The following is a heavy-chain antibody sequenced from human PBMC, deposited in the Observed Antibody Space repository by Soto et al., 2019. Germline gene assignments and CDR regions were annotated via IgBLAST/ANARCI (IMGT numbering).Heavy chain of an antibody. CDR2: IDPSDSYT. V-gene: IGHV5-10-1*01. CDR3: ASLRGSSSSANYYYYGMDV. J-gene: IGHJ6*02. Sequence: PGESLKISCKGSGYSFTSYWISWVRQMPGKGLEWMGRIDPSDSYTNYSPSFQGHVTISADKSISTAYLQWSSLKAPDTAMYYCASLRGSSSSANYYYYGMDVWGQGTTVTVSS. CDR1: GYSFTSYW. D-gene: IGHD6-6*01.